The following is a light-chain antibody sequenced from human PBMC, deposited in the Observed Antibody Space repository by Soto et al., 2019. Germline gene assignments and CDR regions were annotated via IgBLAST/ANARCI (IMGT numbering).Light chain of an antibody. Sequence: QPVLTQPPSVSGTPGQRVTISCSGGSSNIGSNYVYWYQQFPGRAPKLLMYYNDQRPSGVPDRFSGSKSGTSASLAISGLRSEDEADYYCSSYTSSILVFGGGTKLTVL. CDR2: YND. V-gene: IGLV1-47*01. CDR1: SSNIGSNY. J-gene: IGLJ3*02. CDR3: SSYTSSILV.